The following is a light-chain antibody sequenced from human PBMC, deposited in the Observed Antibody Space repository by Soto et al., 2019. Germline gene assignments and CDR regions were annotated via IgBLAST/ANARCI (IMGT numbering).Light chain of an antibody. CDR1: QSVISD. Sequence: EIVMTQSPATLSVSPGERVTLSCRASQSVISDLAWYHQKPGQAPRLLIYDASTRVTDIPARFSGSGSGTEFTLTISSLQSEDFAVYYCQQYSSSPATFGQGTKLEIK. J-gene: IGKJ2*01. CDR3: QQYSSSPAT. CDR2: DAS. V-gene: IGKV3-15*01.